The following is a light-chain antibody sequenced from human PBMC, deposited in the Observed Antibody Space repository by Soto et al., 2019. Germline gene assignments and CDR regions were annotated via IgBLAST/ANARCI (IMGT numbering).Light chain of an antibody. CDR1: QGIGNY. V-gene: IGKV1-27*01. CDR2: AAS. CDR3: QEYNSAPRT. Sequence: DIQMTQSPSSLSASLGDRVTITCRASQGIGNYLAWYQLQPGKVPKLLIYAASTLQSGVPSRFSGSGPGTDFTLTISSLQPEEVATDFCQEYNSAPRTFGEGTNVEI. J-gene: IGKJ1*01.